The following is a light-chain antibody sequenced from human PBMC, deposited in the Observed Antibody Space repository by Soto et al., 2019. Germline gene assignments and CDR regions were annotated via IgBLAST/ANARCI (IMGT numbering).Light chain of an antibody. CDR3: QQYHNWPIT. CDR2: GAS. Sequence: VLTQSPATLSVSPGERVTLSCRASQSIKKNLAWYQQKRGQAPRLLIYGASTRATGFPARFSGSGSGTDFTLTIASLQSEDFAVYYCQQYHNWPITFGQGTRLEIK. V-gene: IGKV3-15*01. J-gene: IGKJ5*01. CDR1: QSIKKN.